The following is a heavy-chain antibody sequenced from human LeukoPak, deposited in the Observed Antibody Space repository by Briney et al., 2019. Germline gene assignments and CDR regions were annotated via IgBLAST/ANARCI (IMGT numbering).Heavy chain of an antibody. V-gene: IGHV3-21*01. CDR3: TRRGIGERPVDY. CDR2: ISSSSSYI. CDR1: GFTFSSYS. J-gene: IGHJ4*02. Sequence: PGGSLRLSCAASGFTFSSYSMNWVRQAPGKGLEWVSSISSSSSYIYYADSVKGRFTISRDNAKNSLYLQMNSLRAEDTAVYYCTRRGIGERPVDYWGQGTLVTVSS. D-gene: IGHD1-1*01.